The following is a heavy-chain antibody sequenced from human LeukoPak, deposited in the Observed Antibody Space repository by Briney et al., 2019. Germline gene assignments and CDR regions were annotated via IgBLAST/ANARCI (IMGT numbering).Heavy chain of an antibody. CDR3: ARDRYPYDSSGYAFN. CDR2: ISYDGSNK. J-gene: IGHJ4*02. Sequence: GGSLRLSCAASGFTFSSYAMHWVRQAPGKGLEWVAVISYDGSNKYYADSVKGRFTISRDSSENTLYPQMNSLRAEDTAVYYCARDRYPYDSSGYAFNWGQGTLVTVSS. CDR1: GFTFSSYA. V-gene: IGHV3-30-3*01. D-gene: IGHD3-22*01.